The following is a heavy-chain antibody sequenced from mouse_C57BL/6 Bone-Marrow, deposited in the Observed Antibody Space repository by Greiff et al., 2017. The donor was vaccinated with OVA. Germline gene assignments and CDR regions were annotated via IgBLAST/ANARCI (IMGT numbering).Heavy chain of an antibody. CDR1: GYTFTSYW. D-gene: IGHD2-10*01. V-gene: IGHV1-59*01. CDR2: IDPSDSYT. J-gene: IGHJ3*01. CDR3: ARDRALPPFAY. Sequence: QVQLQQPGAELVRPGTSVKLSCKASGYTFTSYWMHWVKQRPGQGLEWIGVIDPSDSYTNYNQKFKGKATLTVDTSSSTAYMQLSSLTSEDSAVYYCARDRALPPFAYWGQGTLVTVSA.